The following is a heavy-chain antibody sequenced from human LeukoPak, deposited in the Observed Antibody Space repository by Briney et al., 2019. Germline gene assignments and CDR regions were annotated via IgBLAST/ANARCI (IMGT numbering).Heavy chain of an antibody. CDR2: IYYSGNT. Sequence: NPSETLSLTCTVSGTSISSGAYSWSWVRQHPGKGLEWIAYIYYSGNTYYNPSLKRRVTISVDTSKNQFSLKLSSVTAADTAVYYCARTITIFGALRYFDYWGQGALVTVSS. CDR3: ARTITIFGALRYFDY. CDR1: GTSISSGAYS. V-gene: IGHV4-31*03. J-gene: IGHJ4*02. D-gene: IGHD3-3*01.